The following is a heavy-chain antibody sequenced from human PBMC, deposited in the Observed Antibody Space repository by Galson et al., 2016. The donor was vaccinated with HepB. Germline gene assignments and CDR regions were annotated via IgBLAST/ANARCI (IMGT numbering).Heavy chain of an antibody. Sequence: TLSSTCTFSGGSISSGSHYLTWIRQHPGKGLEWIGGISYSGNAYYNPSLKSRLTISLDTTKNQFPLKLMSVNAADTAVYYCARDQRIGDGYDIWGQGTMVTVSS. V-gene: IGHV4-31*03. D-gene: IGHD2/OR15-2a*01. CDR1: GGSISSGSHY. CDR2: ISYSGNA. J-gene: IGHJ3*02. CDR3: ARDQRIGDGYDI.